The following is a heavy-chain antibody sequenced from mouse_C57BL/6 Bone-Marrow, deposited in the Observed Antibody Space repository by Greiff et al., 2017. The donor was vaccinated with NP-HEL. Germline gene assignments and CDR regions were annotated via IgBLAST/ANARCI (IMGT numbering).Heavy chain of an antibody. V-gene: IGHV5-16*01. CDR1: GFTFSDYY. CDR2: INYDGSST. Sequence: EVNVVESEGGLVQPGSSMTLSCTAPGFTFSDYYMAWVRQVPEKGLEWVANINYDGSSTYYLDSLKSRFIISRDNAKNILYLQMSSLKSEDTATYYCARGCGNFFMDYWGQGTSVTVSS. CDR3: ARGCGNFFMDY. J-gene: IGHJ4*01. D-gene: IGHD2-1*01.